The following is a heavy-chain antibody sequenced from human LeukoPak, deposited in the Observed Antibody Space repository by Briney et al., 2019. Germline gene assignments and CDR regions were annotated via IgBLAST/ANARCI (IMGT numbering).Heavy chain of an antibody. D-gene: IGHD2-2*01. CDR1: GGSISSGGYY. J-gene: IGHJ6*03. CDR2: IYYSGST. Sequence: SQTLSLTCIVSGGSISSGGYYWSWIRQHPGKGLEWIGYIYYSGSTYYNPSLKSRVTISVDTSKKQFSLKLSSVTAADTAVYYCATGEYQLLFRYYYYYMDVWGKGTTVTVSS. CDR3: ATGEYQLLFRYYYYYMDV. V-gene: IGHV4-31*03.